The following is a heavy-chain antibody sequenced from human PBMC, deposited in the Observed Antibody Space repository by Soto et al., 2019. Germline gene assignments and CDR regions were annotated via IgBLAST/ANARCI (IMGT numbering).Heavy chain of an antibody. CDR3: ARGYCTTTICDPWFDP. CDR1: GYSFTSYW. Sequence: PGESLKISCTGVGYSFTSYWIGWVRQMPGKGLEWMGIIYPRDSDTRYRPSFQGHVTISADKPITTAYLQWSSLKASDTAMYYCARGYCTTTICDPWFDPWGQGTLVNVSS. V-gene: IGHV5-51*01. CDR2: IYPRDSDT. J-gene: IGHJ5*02. D-gene: IGHD2-2*01.